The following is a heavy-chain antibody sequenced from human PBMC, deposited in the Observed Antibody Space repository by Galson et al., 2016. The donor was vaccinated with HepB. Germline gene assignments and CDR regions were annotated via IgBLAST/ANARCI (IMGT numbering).Heavy chain of an antibody. Sequence: SLRLSCAASGFTLSSSAMTWVRQAPGRGLEWVSAITQTGSFAYYADSVRGRFTLSRDTSKNTVYLQMNYLRADDTALYYCGRDYLTMTDCCPYPVDVWGQGTAVTVSS. V-gene: IGHV3-23*01. D-gene: IGHD2-21*02. CDR3: GRDYLTMTDCCPYPVDV. CDR2: ITQTGSFA. CDR1: GFTLSSSA. J-gene: IGHJ6*02.